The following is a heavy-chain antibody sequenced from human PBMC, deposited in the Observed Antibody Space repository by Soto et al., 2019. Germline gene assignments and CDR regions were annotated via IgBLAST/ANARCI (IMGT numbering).Heavy chain of an antibody. CDR3: ASKFGELLADAFDI. Sequence: QVHLQESGPGLVKPSETLSLTCTVSNASISSRKWWTWVRQTPGKGLEWIGEIYHSGSINHNPSLKSRVTMSVDKSKNQFSLKITSVTAADTGLYYCASKFGELLADAFDIWGQGTVVTVSS. V-gene: IGHV4-4*02. J-gene: IGHJ3*02. CDR1: NASISSRKW. CDR2: IYHSGSI. D-gene: IGHD3-10*01.